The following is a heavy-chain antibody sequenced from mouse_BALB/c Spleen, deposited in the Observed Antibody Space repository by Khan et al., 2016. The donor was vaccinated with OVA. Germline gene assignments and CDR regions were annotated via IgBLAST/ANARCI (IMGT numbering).Heavy chain of an antibody. CDR3: ARENYGTGYFDV. Sequence: LVKTGASVKISCKASGYSFTGYYMHWVKQSHGKSLEWIGYISCYNGATSYNQKFKGKATFTVVTSSSTAYMQFNSLTSEDSAVYYCARENYGTGYFDVWGAGTTVTVSS. J-gene: IGHJ1*01. D-gene: IGHD1-2*01. CDR2: ISCYNGAT. V-gene: IGHV1S34*01. CDR1: GYSFTGYY.